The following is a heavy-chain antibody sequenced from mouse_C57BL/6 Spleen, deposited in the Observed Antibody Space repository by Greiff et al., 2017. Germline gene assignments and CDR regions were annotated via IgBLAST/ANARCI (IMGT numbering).Heavy chain of an antibody. V-gene: IGHV5-17*01. CDR3: ARDYYGNYGWFAY. J-gene: IGHJ3*01. Sequence: EVQGVESGGGLVKPGGSLKLSCAASGFTFSDYGMHWVRQAPEKGLEWVAYISSGSSTIYYADTVKGRFTISRDNAKNTLFLQMTSLRSEDTAMYYCARDYYGNYGWFAYWGQGTLVTVSA. D-gene: IGHD2-1*01. CDR2: ISSGSSTI. CDR1: GFTFSDYG.